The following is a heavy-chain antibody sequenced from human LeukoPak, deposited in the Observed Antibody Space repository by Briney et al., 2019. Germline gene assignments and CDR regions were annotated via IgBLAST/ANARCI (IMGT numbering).Heavy chain of an antibody. CDR1: GYTFTSYA. CDR2: INTNTGNP. J-gene: IGHJ6*03. CDR3: ARDGADSSSWYYYYYSMDV. V-gene: IGHV7-4-1*02. D-gene: IGHD6-13*01. Sequence: ASVKVSCKASGYTFTSYAMNWVRQAPGQGLEWMGWINTNTGNPTYAQGFTGRFVFSLDTSVSTAYLQISSLKAEDTAVYYCARDGADSSSWYYYYYSMDVWGKGTTVTVSS.